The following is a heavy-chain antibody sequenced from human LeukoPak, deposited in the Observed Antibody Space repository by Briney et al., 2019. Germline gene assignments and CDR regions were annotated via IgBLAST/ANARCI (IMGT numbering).Heavy chain of an antibody. J-gene: IGHJ4*02. CDR3: ARPPYCGSDCYLNYFDY. CDR1: GYSFTSFW. D-gene: IGHD2-21*01. CDR2: IYPGDSET. V-gene: IGHV5-51*01. Sequence: GESLKISCKGSGYSFTSFWIGWVRQMPGKGLEWMGIIYPGDSETRYSPSFQGQVTISADKSISTAYLQWNSLKVSDTAMYYCARPPYCGSDCYLNYFDYWGQGTLVTISS.